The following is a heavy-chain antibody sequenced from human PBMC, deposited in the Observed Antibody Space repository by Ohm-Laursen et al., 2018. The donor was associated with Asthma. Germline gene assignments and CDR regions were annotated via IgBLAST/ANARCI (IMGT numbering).Heavy chain of an antibody. V-gene: IGHV4-4*02. CDR2: IEYTGTT. CDR1: GDSLRATGTNSQW. CDR3: ARAPHGTKAAAGLFDY. Sequence: TLSLTWAVSGDSLRATGTNSQWWSWLRQPPGKGLEWIGEIEYTGTTNYSPSLKSRVTMSVDMSKNQFSLTLSSVTAADTAVYYCARAPHGTKAAAGLFDYWGQGTLVTVSS. J-gene: IGHJ4*02. D-gene: IGHD6-13*01.